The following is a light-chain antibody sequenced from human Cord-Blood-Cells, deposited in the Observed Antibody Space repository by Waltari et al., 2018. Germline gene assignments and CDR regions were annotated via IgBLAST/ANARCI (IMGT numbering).Light chain of an antibody. CDR3: SSYTSSSTLV. J-gene: IGLJ2*01. V-gene: IGLV2-14*01. Sequence: QSALTQPAPVSGSPGQSITISCTGTSSDVGGYNYVSCYQQHPGKAPKLMIYDVSNRPSGVSKRFSGSKSGNTASLTISGLQAEDEADYYCSSYTSSSTLVFGGGTKLTVL. CDR1: SSDVGGYNY. CDR2: DVS.